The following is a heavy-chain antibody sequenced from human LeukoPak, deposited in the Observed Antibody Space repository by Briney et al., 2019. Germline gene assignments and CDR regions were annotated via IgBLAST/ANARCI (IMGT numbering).Heavy chain of an antibody. J-gene: IGHJ4*02. CDR3: ARRYYYNLGSFPFDF. CDR2: IHNSGTT. Sequence: SVTLSLTCAVSGGPFSGYFRSWIRQSSGKGLEWIGEIHNSGTTNYNPSLNSRVTISEDTSKNQFYLNLSSVTAADTAVYYCARRYYYNLGSFPFDFWGQGTLVTVSS. V-gene: IGHV4-34*01. CDR1: GGPFSGYF. D-gene: IGHD3-10*01.